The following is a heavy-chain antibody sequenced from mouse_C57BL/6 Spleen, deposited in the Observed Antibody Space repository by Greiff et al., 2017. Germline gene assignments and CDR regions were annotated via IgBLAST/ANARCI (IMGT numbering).Heavy chain of an antibody. D-gene: IGHD1-1*01. V-gene: IGHV1-54*01. Sequence: QVQLQQSGAELVRPGTSVKVSCKASGYAFTNYLIEWVKQRPGQGLEWIGVINPGSGGTNYNEKFKGKATLTADKSSSTAYMQLSSLTSEDSAVYFCARYGGDGFGYWGQGTLVTVSA. CDR2: INPGSGGT. J-gene: IGHJ3*01. CDR1: GYAFTNYL. CDR3: ARYGGDGFGY.